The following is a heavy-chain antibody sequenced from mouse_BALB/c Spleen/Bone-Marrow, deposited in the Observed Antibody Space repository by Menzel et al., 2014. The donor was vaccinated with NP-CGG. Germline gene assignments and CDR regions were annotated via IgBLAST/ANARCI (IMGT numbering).Heavy chain of an antibody. CDR3: ARSYGYERSWFAY. V-gene: IGHV1-18*01. Sequence: VQLQQFGPEVVKPGASVKISCKTSGYTFTEYTMHWVKQSHGKSLEWIGSINPNNGGTTYNQKFKGKATLTVDKSSSTAYMELRSLTSEDSAVYYCARSYGYERSWFAYWGQGTLVTVSA. CDR1: GYTFTEYT. J-gene: IGHJ3*01. D-gene: IGHD2-2*01. CDR2: INPNNGGT.